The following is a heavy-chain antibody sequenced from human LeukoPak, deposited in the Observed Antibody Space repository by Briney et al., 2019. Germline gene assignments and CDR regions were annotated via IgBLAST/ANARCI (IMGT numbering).Heavy chain of an antibody. V-gene: IGHV3-23*01. CDR3: AKQRDGYNPYFDY. D-gene: IGHD5-24*01. J-gene: IGHJ4*02. CDR2: ISGSGGST. CDR1: GFTFSSYA. Sequence: PGGSPRLSCAASGFTFSSYAMSLVRQAPGKGLEWVSAISGSGGSTYYADSVKGRFTISRDNSKNTLYLQMNSLRAEDTAVYYCAKQRDGYNPYFDYWGQGTLVTVSS.